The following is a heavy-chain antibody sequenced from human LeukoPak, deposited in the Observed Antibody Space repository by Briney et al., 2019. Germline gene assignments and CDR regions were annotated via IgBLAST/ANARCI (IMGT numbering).Heavy chain of an antibody. CDR1: GGSISSYY. CDR3: ARARGYSYENYFDY. Sequence: SETLSLTCTVSGGSISSYYWSWIRQPPGKGLEWIGYIYNGGSTYYNPALKSRVIISVDTSKNQFSLKLSSVTAADTAIYYCARARGYSYENYFDYWGQGTLVTVSS. J-gene: IGHJ4*02. CDR2: IYNGGST. D-gene: IGHD5-18*01. V-gene: IGHV4-59*06.